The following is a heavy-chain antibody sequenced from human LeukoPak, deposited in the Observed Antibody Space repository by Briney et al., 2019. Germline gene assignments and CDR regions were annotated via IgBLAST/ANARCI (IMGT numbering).Heavy chain of an antibody. J-gene: IGHJ4*02. CDR2: ITGTADNT. V-gene: IGHV3-23*01. D-gene: IGHD6-19*01. CDR1: GFTFSSYA. Sequence: GGSLRLSCAASGFTFSSYAMICVRQAPGKGMEWVSAITGTADNTYYADSVKGRFRISRDNSKNTVYLQLNSLRAEDTAVYYCAKTRGWPYYFNYWGQGTLVTVSS. CDR3: AKTRGWPYYFNY.